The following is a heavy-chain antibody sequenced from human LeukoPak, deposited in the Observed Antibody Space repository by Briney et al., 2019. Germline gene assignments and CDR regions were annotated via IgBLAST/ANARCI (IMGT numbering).Heavy chain of an antibody. Sequence: GGSLRLSCAASRFTFSSYAMHWVRQAPGKGLEWVAVISYDGSNKYYADSVKGRFTISRDNSKNTLYLQMNSLRAEDTAVYYCARDRGHYDRGLYYFDYWGQGTLVTVSS. CDR2: ISYDGSNK. CDR3: ARDRGHYDRGLYYFDY. CDR1: RFTFSSYA. V-gene: IGHV3-30-3*01. D-gene: IGHD3-22*01. J-gene: IGHJ4*02.